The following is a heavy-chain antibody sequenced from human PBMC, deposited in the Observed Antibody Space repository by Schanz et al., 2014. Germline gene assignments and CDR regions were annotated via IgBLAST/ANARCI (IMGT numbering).Heavy chain of an antibody. CDR3: ARPSDSSWYMDV. J-gene: IGHJ6*03. D-gene: IGHD2-21*02. V-gene: IGHV3-23*01. CDR1: GFTFFGSFA. CDR2: MSGSGSTA. Sequence: EVQLLESGGGLVQPGGSLRLSCVASGFTFFGSFAMSWVRQAPGKGLEWVSGMSGSGSTADYADSVKGRFTISRDNSRKTLYLQMNSLRAEDTAVYYCARPSDSSWYMDVWGKGTTVNVSS.